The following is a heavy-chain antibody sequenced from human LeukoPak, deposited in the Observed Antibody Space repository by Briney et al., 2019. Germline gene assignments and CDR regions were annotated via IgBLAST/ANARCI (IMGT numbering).Heavy chain of an antibody. CDR3: ARIVVVAATGFDYFDY. CDR2: IYSGGST. CDR1: GFTVSSNY. Sequence: GGSLRLSCAASGFTVSSNYMSWVRQAPGKGLEWVSVIYSGGSTYYADSVKGRFTISRDNSKNTLYLQVNSLRAEDTAVYYCARIVVVAATGFDYFDYWGQGTLVTVSS. J-gene: IGHJ4*02. D-gene: IGHD2-15*01. V-gene: IGHV3-66*02.